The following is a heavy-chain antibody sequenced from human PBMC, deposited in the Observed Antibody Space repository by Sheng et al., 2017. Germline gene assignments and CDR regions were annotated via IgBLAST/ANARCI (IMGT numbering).Heavy chain of an antibody. V-gene: IGHV3-30-3*01. D-gene: IGHD6-6*01. CDR1: GFTFSSYA. CDR2: ISYDGSNK. J-gene: IGHJ5*02. Sequence: QVQLVESGGGVVQPGRSLRLSCAASGFTFSSYAMHWVRQAPGKGLEWVAVISYDGSNKYYADSVKGRFTISRDNSKNTLYLQMNSLRAEDTAVYYCARDALRWSIAATNWFDPWGQGTLVTVSS. CDR3: ARDALRWSIAATNWFDP.